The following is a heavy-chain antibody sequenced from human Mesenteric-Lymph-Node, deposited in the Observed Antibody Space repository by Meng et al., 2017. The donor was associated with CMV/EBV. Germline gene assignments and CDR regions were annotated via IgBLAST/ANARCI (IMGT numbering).Heavy chain of an antibody. CDR2: ISSSSSYI. Sequence: GESLKISCAASGFTFSSYGMHWVRQAPGKGLEWVSSISSSSSYIYYADSVKGRFTISRDNAKNSLYLQMNSLRAEDTAVYYCARGLTYYDFWSGYYNIDYYGMDVWGQGTTVTVSS. CDR3: ARGLTYYDFWSGYYNIDYYGMDV. V-gene: IGHV3-21*01. D-gene: IGHD3-3*01. CDR1: GFTFSSYG. J-gene: IGHJ6*02.